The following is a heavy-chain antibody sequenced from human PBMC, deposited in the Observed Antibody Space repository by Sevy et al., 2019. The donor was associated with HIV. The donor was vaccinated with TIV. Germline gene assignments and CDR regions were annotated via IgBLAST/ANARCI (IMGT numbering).Heavy chain of an antibody. Sequence: GGSLRLSCAASGFTFSSYSINWVRQAPGKGLEWVSYISSSSSTIYYADSVKGRFTISRDNAKNSLYLQMNSLRDEDTAVYYCARDLERITIFGVVITITYYGMDVWGQGTTVTVSS. J-gene: IGHJ6*02. CDR2: ISSSSSTI. V-gene: IGHV3-48*02. CDR1: GFTFSSYS. CDR3: ARDLERITIFGVVITITYYGMDV. D-gene: IGHD3-3*01.